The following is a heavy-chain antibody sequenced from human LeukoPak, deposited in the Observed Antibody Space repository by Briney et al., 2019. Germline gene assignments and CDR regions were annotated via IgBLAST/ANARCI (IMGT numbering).Heavy chain of an antibody. CDR3: ARDRSFANYMDV. CDR2: ISSSSSTI. V-gene: IGHV3-48*01. CDR1: GFTFSSYS. Sequence: GGSLTLSCAASGFTFSSYSMNWVRQAPGKGLEWVSYISSSSSTIYYADSVKGRFTISRDNAKNSLYLQMNSLSAEDTAVYYCARDRSFANYMDVWGKGTTVTVSS. J-gene: IGHJ6*03.